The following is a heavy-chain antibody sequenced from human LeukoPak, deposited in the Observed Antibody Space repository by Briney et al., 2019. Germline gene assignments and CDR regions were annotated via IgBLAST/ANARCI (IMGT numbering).Heavy chain of an antibody. CDR1: GFPFISYT. D-gene: IGHD1-14*01. V-gene: IGHV3-48*04. CDR3: VRGTSHPV. Sequence: GGPLRLSCATSGFPFISYTMNGVRQAPGRGLEWISSILSDSGTTIHYADSVKGRFTISRDNAKNSLSLQMKSLRVEDTAVYYCVRGTSHPVWGQGTTVTVSS. J-gene: IGHJ3*01. CDR2: ILSDSGTTI.